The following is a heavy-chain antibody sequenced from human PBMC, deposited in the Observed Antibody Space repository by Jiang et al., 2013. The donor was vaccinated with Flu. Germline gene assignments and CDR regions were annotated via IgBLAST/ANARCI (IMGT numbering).Heavy chain of an antibody. V-gene: IGHV4-59*01. CDR3: ARGGCSGGSCFVNY. D-gene: IGHD2-15*01. Sequence: KGRGVDWVYLLQWSTNYNPSLKSRVTISVDTSKNQFSLKLSSVTAADTAVYYCARGGCSGGSCFVNYWGQGTLVTVSS. CDR2: LLQWST. J-gene: IGHJ4*02.